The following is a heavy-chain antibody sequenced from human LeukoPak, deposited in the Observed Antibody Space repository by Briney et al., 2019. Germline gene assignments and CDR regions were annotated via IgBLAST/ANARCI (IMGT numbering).Heavy chain of an antibody. Sequence: SVKVSCKASGGTFSSYAISWVRQAPGQGLEWMGRIIPILGIANYAQKFQGRVTITADKSTSTAYMELSSLRSEDTAVYYCARDHGIAAAGPRYYYGMDVWGQGTTVTVSS. J-gene: IGHJ6*02. CDR3: ARDHGIAAAGPRYYYGMDV. D-gene: IGHD6-13*01. CDR1: GGTFSSYA. V-gene: IGHV1-69*04. CDR2: IIPILGIA.